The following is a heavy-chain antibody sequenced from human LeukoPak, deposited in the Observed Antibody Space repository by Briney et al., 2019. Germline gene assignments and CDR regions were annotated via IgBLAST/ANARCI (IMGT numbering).Heavy chain of an antibody. V-gene: IGHV3-74*01. CDR2: IKTDGSIT. D-gene: IGHD2-8*02. CDR1: GFSFSVYW. J-gene: IGHJ5*02. CDR3: ARERSLLGFDP. Sequence: GGSLRLSCAASGFSFSVYWMHWVRQAPGKGPVWVSRIKTDGSITDYADSVKGRFTISRDNAKNTLYLQMNSLRAEDTAVYYCARERSLLGFDPWGQGTLVTVSS.